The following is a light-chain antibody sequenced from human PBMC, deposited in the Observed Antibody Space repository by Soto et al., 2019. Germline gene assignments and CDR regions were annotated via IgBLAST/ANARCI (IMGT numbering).Light chain of an antibody. Sequence: SYELTQPLSVSVALGQTARITCGGNNIGSKNVHWYQQKPGQAPVLVIYRDRNRPSGRPERFSCSNSGNTATLTISRAQAGDEADYYCQVWDSSTVFGTGTQVTVL. CDR3: QVWDSSTV. CDR1: NIGSKN. V-gene: IGLV3-9*01. J-gene: IGLJ1*01. CDR2: RDR.